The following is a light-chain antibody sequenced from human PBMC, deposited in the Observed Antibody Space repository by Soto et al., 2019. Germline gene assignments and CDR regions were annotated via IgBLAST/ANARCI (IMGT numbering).Light chain of an antibody. J-gene: IGKJ1*01. V-gene: IGKV1-17*01. Sequence: DIQMTQSPSSLSASVGDRITITCRASEGIRNDLGWYQQKPGKAPKLLIYAASSLQSGVPSRFSGRGSGTQFTLTISSLQPDDFATYYCQRYNTCSGTFGPGTKVDIK. CDR2: AAS. CDR3: QRYNTCSGT. CDR1: EGIRND.